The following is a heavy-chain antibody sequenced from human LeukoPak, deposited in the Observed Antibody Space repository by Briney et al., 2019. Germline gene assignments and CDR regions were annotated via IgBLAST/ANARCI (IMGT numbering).Heavy chain of an antibody. V-gene: IGHV3-23*01. D-gene: IGHD3-10*01. CDR1: GFPFTTYT. J-gene: IGHJ4*02. CDR2: ISGDGGGT. Sequence: GGSLRLSCAASGFPFTTYTMAWVRQAPGGGLEWVSCISGDGGGTYYADSVKGRFAISRDNSKNTLYLQMNTLRADDTAVYYCAKDPSASGSYFLWGQGTLVTASP. CDR3: AKDPSASGSYFL.